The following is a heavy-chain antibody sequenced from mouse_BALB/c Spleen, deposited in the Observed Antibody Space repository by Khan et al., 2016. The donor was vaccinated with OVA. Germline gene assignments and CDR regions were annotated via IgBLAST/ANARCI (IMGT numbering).Heavy chain of an antibody. CDR3: TRWYFGSTWFAY. J-gene: IGHJ3*01. CDR1: GYTFTEYT. D-gene: IGHD1-1*01. V-gene: IGHV1-22*01. Sequence: EVQLQQSGPELVKPGASVKISCKTSGYTFTEYTMHWVKQRHGKSLEWIGHINPNNGGTSYNQKFKGKATLTVDKSSSKAYMELRGLTSEDSAVYYCTRWYFGSTWFAYWGQGTLVTVSA. CDR2: INPNNGGT.